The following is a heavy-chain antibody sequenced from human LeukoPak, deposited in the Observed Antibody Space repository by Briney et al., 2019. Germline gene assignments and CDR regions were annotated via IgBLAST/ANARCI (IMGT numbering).Heavy chain of an antibody. Sequence: GGSLRLSCAASGFTFSSYSMNWVRQAPGKGQEWVSYISSSSSTIYYADSVKGRFTISRDNAKNSLYLQMNSLRDEDTAVYYCARNTLTYYYDSSGYSDYWGQGTLVTVSS. CDR1: GFTFSSYS. D-gene: IGHD3-22*01. J-gene: IGHJ4*02. V-gene: IGHV3-48*02. CDR3: ARNTLTYYYDSSGYSDY. CDR2: ISSSSSTI.